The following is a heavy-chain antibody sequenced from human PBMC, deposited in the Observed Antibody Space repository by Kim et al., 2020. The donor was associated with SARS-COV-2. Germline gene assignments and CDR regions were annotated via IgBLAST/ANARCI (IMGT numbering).Heavy chain of an antibody. CDR2: ISWSGVNK. CDR1: GFTFSEYA. CDR3: VKDIESELRFGVSFDF. D-gene: IGHD3-16*01. Sequence: GGSLRLSCTASGFTFSEYAMRWVRQAPGKGLEWVSGISWSGVNKYYAGSVKGRFTISRDNAKNSIFLEMNTLRTEDTALYFCVKDIESELRFGVSFDFWGQGTPVTVSS. V-gene: IGHV3-9*01. J-gene: IGHJ4*02.